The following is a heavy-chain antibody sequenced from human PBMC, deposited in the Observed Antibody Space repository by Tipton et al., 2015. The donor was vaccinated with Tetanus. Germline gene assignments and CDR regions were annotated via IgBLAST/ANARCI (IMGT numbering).Heavy chain of an antibody. CDR1: GGSISSYY. CDR3: ARERYIHYGMDV. D-gene: IGHD1-1*01. V-gene: IGHV4-59*12. CDR2: IYDSGSI. J-gene: IGHJ6*02. Sequence: TLSLTCSVSGGSISSYYWSWIRQSPGKGLEWIGCIYDSGSIYYNPSLKSRVSISIDTSKNQFSLKLSSVTAADTAVYYCARERYIHYGMDVWGQGTTVTVSS.